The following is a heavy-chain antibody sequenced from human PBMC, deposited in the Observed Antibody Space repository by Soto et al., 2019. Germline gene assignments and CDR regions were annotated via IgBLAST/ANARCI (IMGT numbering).Heavy chain of an antibody. V-gene: IGHV3-33*01. D-gene: IGHD2-15*01. CDR1: GFIFSNYG. CDR2: IWYDGSNE. J-gene: IGHJ3*02. Sequence: QVQLVESGGGVVQPGRSLRLSCAASGFIFSNYGMHWVRQAPGKGLEWVAVIWYDGSNEYYADSVEGRMTISRDNSKNTLFLQMNSLTAEDTAVYYCARGRPEEIVVGIRAWGVDVFDIWGQGTMVNVSS. CDR3: ARGRPEEIVVGIRAWGVDVFDI.